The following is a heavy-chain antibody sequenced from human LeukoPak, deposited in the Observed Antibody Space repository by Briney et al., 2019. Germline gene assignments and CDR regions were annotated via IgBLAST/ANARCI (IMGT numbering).Heavy chain of an antibody. CDR2: MNPNSGNT. CDR1: GYTFTSYD. V-gene: IGHV1-8*01. Sequence: ASVRVSCKASGYTFTSYDINWVRQATGQGLEWMGWMNPNSGNTGYAQKFQGRVTMTRNTSISTAYMELSSLRSEDTAVYYCARGRVVRGAPAYYYYYMDVWGKGTTVTVSS. D-gene: IGHD3-10*01. CDR3: ARGRVVRGAPAYYYYYMDV. J-gene: IGHJ6*03.